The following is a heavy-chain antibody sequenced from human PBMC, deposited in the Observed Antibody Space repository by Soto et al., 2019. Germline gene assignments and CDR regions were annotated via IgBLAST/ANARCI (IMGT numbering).Heavy chain of an antibody. D-gene: IGHD4-17*01. Sequence: SETLSLTCTVSGGSISSGGYYWSWIRQPPGKGLEWIGYIYYSGSTNYNPSLKSRVTISVDTSKNQFSLKLSSVTAADTAVYYCARGVDYGDYFDYWGQGTLVTVSS. J-gene: IGHJ4*02. CDR2: IYYSGST. CDR1: GGSISSGGYY. CDR3: ARGVDYGDYFDY. V-gene: IGHV4-61*08.